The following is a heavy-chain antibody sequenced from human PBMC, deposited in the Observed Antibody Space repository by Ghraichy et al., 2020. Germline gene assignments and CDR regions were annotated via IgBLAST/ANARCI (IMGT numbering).Heavy chain of an antibody. CDR2: VSSTGENT. Sequence: GGSPRLSCAASGFSFSTYAMSWVRQAPGKGLEWLSSVSSTGENTYHTDSVKGRFSISRDNSENTLYLHMNSLRAQDTAIYYCTKGFYSDTSGTLPPYYFDFWGQGTLVTVSS. CDR3: TKGFYSDTSGTLPPYYFDF. CDR1: GFSFSTYA. J-gene: IGHJ4*02. D-gene: IGHD3-22*01. V-gene: IGHV3-23*01.